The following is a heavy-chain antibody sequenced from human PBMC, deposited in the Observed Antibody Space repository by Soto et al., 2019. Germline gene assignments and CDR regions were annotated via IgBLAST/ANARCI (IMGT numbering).Heavy chain of an antibody. CDR3: ARAQSXEFHNWFDP. D-gene: IGHD3-10*01. J-gene: IGHJ5*02. CDR1: GGSISTYY. V-gene: IGHV4-59*13. Sequence: SETLSLTCTVTGGSISTYYWSWIRQPPGKGLEWIGHIYYTGNTNYNPSLKSRVTISVDTSTNRFSLRLRSVSAADTAVYYCARAQSXEFHNWFDPWGQGTLVTVSS. CDR2: IYYTGNT.